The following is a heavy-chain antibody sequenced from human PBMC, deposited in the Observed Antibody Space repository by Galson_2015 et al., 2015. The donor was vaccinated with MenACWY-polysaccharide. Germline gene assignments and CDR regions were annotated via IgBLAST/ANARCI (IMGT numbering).Heavy chain of an antibody. Sequence: SVKVSCKASGGTFSSYAISWVRQAPGQGLEWMGGIIPIFGTANYAQKFQGRVTITADESTSTAYMELSSLRSEDTAVYYCARDRGRGGSYYQGYYYGMDVWGQGTTVTVSS. J-gene: IGHJ6*02. CDR1: GGTFSSYA. D-gene: IGHD1-26*01. CDR3: ARDRGRGGSYYQGYYYGMDV. CDR2: IIPIFGTA. V-gene: IGHV1-69*13.